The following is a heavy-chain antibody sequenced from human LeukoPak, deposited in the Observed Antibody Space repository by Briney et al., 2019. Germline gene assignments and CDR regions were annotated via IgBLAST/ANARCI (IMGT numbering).Heavy chain of an antibody. V-gene: IGHV3-23*01. CDR1: GFTFTYYS. CDR2: INSRGDVT. CDR3: AKDRPNYYESNGHYYRLNGDY. J-gene: IGHJ4*02. D-gene: IGHD3-22*01. Sequence: PGGSLRLSXAASGFTFTYYSMSWVRQAPGKGMEWVSCINSRGDVTFYTDPVKGRFTISRDNSKNTLYLQMNSLRGEDTAVYYCAKDRPNYYESNGHYYRLNGDYWGQGTLVTVSS.